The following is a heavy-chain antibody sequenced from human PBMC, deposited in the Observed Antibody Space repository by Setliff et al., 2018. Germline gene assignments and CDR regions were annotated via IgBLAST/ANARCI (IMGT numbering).Heavy chain of an antibody. CDR2: FDPEDGET. Sequence: ASVKVSCKVSGYTLTELSMHWVQQAPGKGLEWMGGFDPEDGETIYAQKFQGRVTMTEDTSTDTAYMELSSLRSEDTAVYYCATYAVVVPAALYSSSWAFDYWGQGTLVTSPQ. J-gene: IGHJ4*02. CDR1: GYTLTELS. D-gene: IGHD2-2*01. CDR3: ATYAVVVPAALYSSSWAFDY. V-gene: IGHV1-24*01.